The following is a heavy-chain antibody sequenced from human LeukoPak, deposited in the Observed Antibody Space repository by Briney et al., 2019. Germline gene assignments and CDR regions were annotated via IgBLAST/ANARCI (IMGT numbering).Heavy chain of an antibody. CDR1: GFTFSSYW. D-gene: IGHD6-13*01. CDR2: INSDGSST. V-gene: IGHV3-74*01. Sequence: GGSLRLSCAASGFTFSSYWMHWVRQAPGKGLVWVSRINSDGSSTSYADSVKGRFTISRDNAKNTLYLQMNSLRAEDTAVCYCARDRGIAAHWFDPWGQGTLVTVSS. CDR3: ARDRGIAAHWFDP. J-gene: IGHJ5*02.